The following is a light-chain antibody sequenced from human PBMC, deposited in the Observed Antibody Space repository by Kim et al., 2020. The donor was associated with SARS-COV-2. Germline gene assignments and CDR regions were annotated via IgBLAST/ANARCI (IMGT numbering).Light chain of an antibody. J-gene: IGKJ1*01. CDR3: RQSYTTPT. CDR2: GVS. Sequence: SASVGDRVTITCRADQTIYKYLNWYQQKPGKPPTLLIYGVSTLESGVPSRFSGRGFGTDISLTISSLQPEDFATYFCRQSYTTPTFGQGTKVDIK. V-gene: IGKV1-39*01. CDR1: QTIYKY.